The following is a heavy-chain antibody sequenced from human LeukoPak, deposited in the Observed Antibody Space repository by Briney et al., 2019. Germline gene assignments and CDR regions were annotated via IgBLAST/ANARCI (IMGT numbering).Heavy chain of an antibody. CDR1: GDSTNTYF. CDR3: ASKSTDHGELRFDY. J-gene: IGHJ4*02. CDR2: FYYTGTT. V-gene: IGHV4-59*01. D-gene: IGHD4-17*01. Sequence: PSETLSLTRTISGDSTNTYFWSWIRQPPGKGLEWIGYFYYTGTTNYNPSLKSRVTISVDTSKNQFSLKVNSVTAADTGVYYCASKSTDHGELRFDYWGQGTLATVSS.